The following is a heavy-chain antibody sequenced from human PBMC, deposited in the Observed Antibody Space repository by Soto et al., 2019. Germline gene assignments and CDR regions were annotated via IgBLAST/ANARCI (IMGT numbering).Heavy chain of an antibody. D-gene: IGHD2-15*01. CDR1: GGAFSSVD. Sequence: QVQLVQSGAEVKKPGSAVKVSCKASGGAFSSVDISWVRQAPGQGLDWMGGIIPLFGTTNYAEKFQGRGTITADASTSTAFMELSSRTSEDTAVYYCVRGLTEGYYGVEVWGQGTTVIVSS. V-gene: IGHV1-69*01. J-gene: IGHJ6*02. CDR3: VRGLTEGYYGVEV. CDR2: IIPLFGTT.